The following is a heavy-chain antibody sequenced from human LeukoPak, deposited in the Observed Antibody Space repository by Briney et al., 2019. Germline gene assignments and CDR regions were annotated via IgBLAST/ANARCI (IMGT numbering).Heavy chain of an antibody. J-gene: IGHJ4*02. CDR2: ISGSGGST. V-gene: IGHV3-23*01. CDR3: AKDRGSGSFSD. CDR1: GFTFSSYA. D-gene: IGHD3-10*01. Sequence: GGSLRLSCAASGFTFSSYAMSWVRQAPGKGLEWVSAISGSGGSTYYADSVKGRFTISRDNTKNTLYLQMNSLRAEDTAVYYCAKDRGSGSFSDWGQGTLVTVSS.